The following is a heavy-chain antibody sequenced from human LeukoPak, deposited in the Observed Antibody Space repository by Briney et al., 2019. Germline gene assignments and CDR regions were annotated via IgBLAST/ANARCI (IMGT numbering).Heavy chain of an antibody. Sequence: SETLSLTCTVSGGSISSFFWSWIRQPPGEGLEWIRHIFYTGRTTYSPSLKSRVTISIDTSKNQFSLKMSSVTAADTAVYYCAREIATSGGNSRALDYWGQGTLVTVSS. CDR2: IFYTGRT. J-gene: IGHJ4*02. V-gene: IGHV4-59*12. CDR3: AREIATSGGNSRALDY. CDR1: GGSISSFF. D-gene: IGHD4-23*01.